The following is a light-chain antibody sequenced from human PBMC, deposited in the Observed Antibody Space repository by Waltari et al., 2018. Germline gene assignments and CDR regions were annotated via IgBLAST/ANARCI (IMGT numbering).Light chain of an antibody. V-gene: IGLV2-14*03. CDR3: SSYTSTNTHVV. J-gene: IGLJ2*01. Sequence: QSTLTQPASVSGSRGQTITISCTGTSRDIGGYDFVSWYQQFPGKATKLIIFDVNNRPSGGSGRFAGFKSGNTASRTISGLQTEDEAEYYGSSYTSTNTHVVFGGGTKLTVL. CDR2: DVN. CDR1: SRDIGGYDF.